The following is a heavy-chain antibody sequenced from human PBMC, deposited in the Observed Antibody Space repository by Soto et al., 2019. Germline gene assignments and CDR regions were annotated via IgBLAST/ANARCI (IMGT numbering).Heavy chain of an antibody. D-gene: IGHD2-15*01. V-gene: IGHV4-30-4*01. J-gene: IGHJ4*02. CDR3: ATMGTPATGLYYFDS. CDR1: GGSISSGNYY. Sequence: QVQLQESGPGLVKPSQTLSLTCTVSGGSISSGNYYWSWIRQPPGKGLEWIGFISYSGSAYYNPSLKIRVTISVDTSKNQFSLNLSFVTAADTAVYYCATMGTPATGLYYFDSWGQGTLVTVSS. CDR2: ISYSGSA.